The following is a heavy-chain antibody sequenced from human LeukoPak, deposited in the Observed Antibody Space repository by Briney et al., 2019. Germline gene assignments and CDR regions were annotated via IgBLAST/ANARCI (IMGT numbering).Heavy chain of an antibody. CDR3: ARDKDYGSGSYYRFYYYYYYMDV. CDR2: IYYSGST. D-gene: IGHD3-10*01. Sequence: PSETLSLTCTVSGGSISSYYWSWIRQPPGKGLEWIGYIYYSGSTNYNPSLKSRVTISVDTSKNQFSLKLSSVTAADTAVYYCARDKDYGSGSYYRFYYYYYYMDVWGKGTTVTVSS. V-gene: IGHV4-59*12. CDR1: GGSISSYY. J-gene: IGHJ6*03.